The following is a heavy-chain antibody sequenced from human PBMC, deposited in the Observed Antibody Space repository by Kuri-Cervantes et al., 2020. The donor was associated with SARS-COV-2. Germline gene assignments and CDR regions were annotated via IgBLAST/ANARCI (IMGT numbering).Heavy chain of an antibody. CDR1: GGSISSYY. J-gene: IGHJ6*02. V-gene: IGHV4-59*08. D-gene: IGHD3-16*01. CDR2: IYYSGST. CDR3: ASASTGGKYYYYYYGMDV. Sequence: SETLSLTCTVSGGSISSYYWSWIRQPPGKGLEWIGYIYYSGSTNYNPSLKSRVTISVDTSKNQFSLKLSSVTAADTAVYYCASASTGGKYYYYYYGMDVWGQGTTVTVSS.